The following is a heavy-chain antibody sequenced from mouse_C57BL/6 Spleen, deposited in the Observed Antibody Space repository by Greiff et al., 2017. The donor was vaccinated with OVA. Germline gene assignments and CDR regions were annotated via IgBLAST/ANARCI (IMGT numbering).Heavy chain of an antibody. CDR1: GFSLTSYG. J-gene: IGHJ3*01. CDR2: IWRGGST. CDR3: ATDYDVPFAY. D-gene: IGHD2-4*01. Sequence: VKLKESGPGRGQPAQRRTITCTVSGFSLTSYGVHWVRQSPGKGLEWLGVIWRGGSTDYKAAFMSRLSITKDNSKSQVFFKMNSLQADDTAIYYCATDYDVPFAYWGQGTLVTVSA. V-gene: IGHV2-5*01.